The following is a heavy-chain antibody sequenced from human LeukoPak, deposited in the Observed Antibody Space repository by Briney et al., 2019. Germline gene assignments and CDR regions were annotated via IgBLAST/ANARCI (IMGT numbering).Heavy chain of an antibody. Sequence: SETLSLTCTVSGGSITHYYWTWIRQSAGKGLEWIGRVYSSGTTDYNPSLKSRVTISVDTSKNQFSLKLSSVTAADTAVYYCARGPGGFHLGDDPWGQGTLVTVSS. D-gene: IGHD3-16*01. CDR3: ARGPGGFHLGDDP. CDR2: VYSSGTT. V-gene: IGHV4-4*07. CDR1: GGSITHYY. J-gene: IGHJ5*02.